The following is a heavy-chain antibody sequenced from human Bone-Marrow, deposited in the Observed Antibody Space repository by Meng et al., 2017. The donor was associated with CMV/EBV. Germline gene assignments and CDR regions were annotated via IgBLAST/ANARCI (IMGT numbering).Heavy chain of an antibody. D-gene: IGHD5-18*01. CDR3: ARGGNNYGYNWFDS. J-gene: IGHJ5*01. CDR1: RFTFSSFA. CDR2: ISYDGSNK. V-gene: IGHV3-30-3*01. Sequence: GGSLRLSCAASRFTFSSFAMHRVRQAPGKGLEWVAFISYDGSNKYYADSVKGRFTISRDNSKNTLYMEMNSLRAEDTAVYYCARGGNNYGYNWFDSWGQGTLVTVSS.